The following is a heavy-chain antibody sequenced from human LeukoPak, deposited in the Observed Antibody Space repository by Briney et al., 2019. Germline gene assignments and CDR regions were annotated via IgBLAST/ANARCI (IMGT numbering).Heavy chain of an antibody. V-gene: IGHV3-23*01. Sequence: PGGSLRLSCAASGFTFSSYAVSWVRQAPGTGLEWVSAISGSGGSTYYADSVKGRFTISRDNSRDTLYLQMNSLRAEDTAVYYCAKGYYDYVWGSYYFDYWGQGTLVTVSS. CDR3: AKGYYDYVWGSYYFDY. CDR2: ISGSGGST. CDR1: GFTFSSYA. D-gene: IGHD3-16*01. J-gene: IGHJ4*02.